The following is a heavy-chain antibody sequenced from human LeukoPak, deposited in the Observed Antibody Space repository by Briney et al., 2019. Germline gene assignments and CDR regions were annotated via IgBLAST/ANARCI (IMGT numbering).Heavy chain of an antibody. CDR3: AKDGYSGYTFDY. CDR2: IRYDGSNK. V-gene: IGHV3-30*02. J-gene: IGHJ4*02. Sequence: GGSLRLSCAASGFSFSNYGMHWVRQAPGKGLEWVAFIRYDGSNKYYADSVKGRFTISRDNSKNTLYLQMNSLRAEDTAVYYCAKDGYSGYTFDYWGQGTLVTVSS. D-gene: IGHD5-12*01. CDR1: GFSFSNYG.